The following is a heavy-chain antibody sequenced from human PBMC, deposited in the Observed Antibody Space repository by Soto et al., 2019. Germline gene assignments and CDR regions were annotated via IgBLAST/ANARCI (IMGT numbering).Heavy chain of an antibody. CDR3: ARGGVYYGSGRKFYYYYGMDV. Sequence: QVQLQESGPGLVKPSGTLSLTCAVSGGSISSSNWWSWVRQPPGKGLEWIGEIYHSGSTNYNPSLKSRVTISVDKSKNQFSLKLSSVTAADTAVYYCARGGVYYGSGRKFYYYYGMDVWGQGTTVTVSS. CDR1: GGSISSSNW. J-gene: IGHJ6*02. CDR2: IYHSGST. D-gene: IGHD3-10*01. V-gene: IGHV4-4*02.